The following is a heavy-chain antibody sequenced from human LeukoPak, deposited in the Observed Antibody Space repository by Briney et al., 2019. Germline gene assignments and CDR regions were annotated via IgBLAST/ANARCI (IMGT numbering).Heavy chain of an antibody. CDR1: GFTFSSYA. J-gene: IGHJ3*02. CDR3: AKPLNTYYYDSSGYYPPHDAFDI. V-gene: IGHV3-23*01. Sequence: GGSLRLSCAASGFTFSSYAMSWVRQAPGKGLEWVSAISGSGGSTYYADSVKGRFTISRDNSKNTLYLQMNSLRAEDTAVYYCAKPLNTYYYDSSGYYPPHDAFDIWGQGTMVTVSS. CDR2: ISGSGGST. D-gene: IGHD3-22*01.